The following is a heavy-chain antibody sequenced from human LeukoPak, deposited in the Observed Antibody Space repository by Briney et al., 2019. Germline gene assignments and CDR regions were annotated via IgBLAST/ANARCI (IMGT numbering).Heavy chain of an antibody. CDR3: ARDGRNELLWFGPNWFDP. V-gene: IGHV3-21*01. CDR2: ISSSSSYI. CDR1: GFTFSSYS. D-gene: IGHD3-10*01. J-gene: IGHJ5*02. Sequence: GGSLRLSCAASGFTFSSYSMNWVRQAPGKGLEWVSSISSSSSYIYYADSVKGRFTISRDNAKNSLYLQMNSLRAEDTAVYYCARDGRNELLWFGPNWFDPWGQGTLVTVSS.